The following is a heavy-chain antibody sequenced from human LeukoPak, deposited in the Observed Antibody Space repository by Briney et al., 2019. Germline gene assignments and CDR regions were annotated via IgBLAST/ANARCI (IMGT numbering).Heavy chain of an antibody. CDR3: ARDRGTGFPGYYYYYMDV. V-gene: IGHV3-30*04. Sequence: GGSLRLSCAASGFTFSSYAMHWVRQAPGKGLEWVAVISYDGSNKYYADSVKGRFTISRDNSKNTLYLQMNSLRAEDTAVYYCARDRGTGFPGYYYYYMDVWGKGTTVTISS. CDR2: ISYDGSNK. J-gene: IGHJ6*03. CDR1: GFTFSSYA. D-gene: IGHD3-10*01.